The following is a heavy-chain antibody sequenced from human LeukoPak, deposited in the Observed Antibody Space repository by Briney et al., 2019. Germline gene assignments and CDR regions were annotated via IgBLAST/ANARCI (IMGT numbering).Heavy chain of an antibody. CDR3: ARAEVLWFGELLSHHYYYYYYMDV. CDR1: GDSVSSNSAA. Sequence: SQTLSLTCAISGDSVSSNSAAWNWIRQSPSRGLEWLGRTYYRSKWYNDYAVSVKSRITINPDTSKNQFSLQLNSVTPEDTAVYYCARAEVLWFGELLSHHYYYYYYMDVWGKGTTVTVSS. J-gene: IGHJ6*03. CDR2: TYYRSKWYN. V-gene: IGHV6-1*01. D-gene: IGHD3-10*01.